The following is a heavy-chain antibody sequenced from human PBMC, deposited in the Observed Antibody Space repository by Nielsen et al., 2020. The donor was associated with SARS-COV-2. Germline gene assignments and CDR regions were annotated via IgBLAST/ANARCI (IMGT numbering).Heavy chain of an antibody. CDR3: ARGRYCSSTSCSRRGMDV. CDR2: ISSSSSYT. D-gene: IGHD2-2*01. J-gene: IGHJ6*02. Sequence: WIRQPPGKGLEWVSYISSSSSYTNYADSVKGRFTISRDNAKNSLYLQMNSLRAEDTAVYYCARGRYCSSTSCSRRGMDVWGQGTTVTVSS. V-gene: IGHV3-11*05.